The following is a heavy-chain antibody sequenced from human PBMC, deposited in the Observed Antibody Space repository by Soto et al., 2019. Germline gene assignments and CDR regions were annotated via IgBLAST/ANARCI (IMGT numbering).Heavy chain of an antibody. J-gene: IGHJ4*02. CDR2: ISYDGSNK. CDR3: ASLAYGGKGDY. D-gene: IGHD4-17*01. Sequence: QVQLVESGGGVVQPGRSLRLSCAASGFTFSSYAMHWVRQAPGKGLEWVAVISYDGSNKYYADSVKGRFTISRDNSKNTLYLQMNSLRAEDTAVYYCASLAYGGKGDYWGQGTLVTVSS. CDR1: GFTFSSYA. V-gene: IGHV3-30-3*01.